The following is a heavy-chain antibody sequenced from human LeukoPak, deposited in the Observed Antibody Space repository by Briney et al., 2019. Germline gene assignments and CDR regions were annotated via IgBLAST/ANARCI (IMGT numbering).Heavy chain of an antibody. CDR3: ARTNYYGSGSQYFDY. D-gene: IGHD3-10*01. CDR2: IYYSGST. Sequence: SETLSLTCAVYGGSFSGYYWSWIRRPPRKGLEWIGYIYYSGSTNYNPSLKSRVTISVDTSKNQFSLKLSSVTAADTAVYYCARTNYYGSGSQYFDYWGQGTLVTVSS. CDR1: GGSFSGYY. J-gene: IGHJ4*02. V-gene: IGHV4-59*01.